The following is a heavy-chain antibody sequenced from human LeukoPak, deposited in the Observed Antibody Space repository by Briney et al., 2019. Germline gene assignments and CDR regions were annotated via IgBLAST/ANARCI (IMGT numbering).Heavy chain of an antibody. V-gene: IGHV1-2*02. CDR1: GYTFTGYY. D-gene: IGHD2-2*01. J-gene: IGHJ6*03. Sequence: ASVKVSCKASGYTFTGYYMHWVRQAPGQGLEWMGWINPNSGGTNYAQKFQGRVTMTRDTSISTAYMELSRLRSDDTAVYYCARDFLCSSTSCYDYYYYMDVWGKGTTVTVSS. CDR3: ARDFLCSSTSCYDYYYYMDV. CDR2: INPNSGGT.